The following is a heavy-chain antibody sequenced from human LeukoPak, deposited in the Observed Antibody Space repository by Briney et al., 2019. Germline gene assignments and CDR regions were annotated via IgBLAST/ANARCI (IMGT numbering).Heavy chain of an antibody. CDR1: GGSISSSSYY. V-gene: IGHV4-39*01. CDR3: ARGYYYMDV. CDR2: IYYSGST. Sequence: PSGTLSLTCTVSGGSISSSSYYWGWIRQPPGKGLEWIGSIYYSGSTYYNPSLKSRVTISVDTSKNQFSLKVSSVTAADMAVYYCARGYYYMDVWGKGTTVTVSS. J-gene: IGHJ6*03.